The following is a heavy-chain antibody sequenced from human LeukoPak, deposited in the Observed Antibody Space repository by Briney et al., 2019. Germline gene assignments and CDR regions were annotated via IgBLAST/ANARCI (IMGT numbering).Heavy chain of an antibody. V-gene: IGHV1-8*01. J-gene: IGHJ6*03. D-gene: IGHD3-10*01. CDR3: ARGRVLVRGVRYYYYYYMDV. CDR1: GYTFTSYD. CDR2: MNPNSGNT. Sequence: GASVKVSCKASGYTFTSYDIKWVRQATGQGLEWMGWMNPNSGNTGYAQKFQGRVTMTRNTSISTAYMELSSLRSEDTAVYYCARGRVLVRGVRYYYYYYMDVWGKGTTVTISS.